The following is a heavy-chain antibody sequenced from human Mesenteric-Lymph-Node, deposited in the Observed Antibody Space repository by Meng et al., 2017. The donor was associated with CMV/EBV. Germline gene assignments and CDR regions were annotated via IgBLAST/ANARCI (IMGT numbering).Heavy chain of an antibody. CDR2: INSDGSST. D-gene: IGHD2-2*01. CDR3: ARDAYCSSTSCHEDFDY. Sequence: FTFSSYGMHWVRQAPGKGLVWGSRINSDGSSTSYADSVKGRFTISRDNAKNTLYLQMNSLRAEDTAVYYCARDAYCSSTSCHEDFDYWGQGTLVTVSS. CDR1: FTFSSYG. V-gene: IGHV3-74*01. J-gene: IGHJ4*02.